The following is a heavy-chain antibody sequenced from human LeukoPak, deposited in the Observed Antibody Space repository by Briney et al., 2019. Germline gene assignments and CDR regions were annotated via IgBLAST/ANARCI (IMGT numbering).Heavy chain of an antibody. V-gene: IGHV4-4*07. J-gene: IGHJ4*02. CDR1: GGSISSYY. CDR3: ATRIGGGTSYYFDY. D-gene: IGHD2/OR15-2a*01. CDR2: IYSTGST. Sequence: SETLSLTCTVSGGSISSYYWSWIRQPAGKGLEWLGRIYSTGSTDYNPSLKSRVTMSLDTSKNQFSLKLSSVTAADTAVYFCATRIGGGTSYYFDYWGQGTLVTVSS.